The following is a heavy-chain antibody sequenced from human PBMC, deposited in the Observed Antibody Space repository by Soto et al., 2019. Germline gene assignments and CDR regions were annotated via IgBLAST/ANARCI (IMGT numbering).Heavy chain of an antibody. CDR3: AKDLTRLELRRLYYSYRMDV. V-gene: IGHV3-30*18. CDR2: ISYDGSNK. CDR1: GFTFSSYG. J-gene: IGHJ6*02. D-gene: IGHD1-7*01. Sequence: GGSLRLSCAASGFTFSSYGMHWVRQAPGKGLEWVAVISYDGSNKYYADSVKGRFTISRDNSKNMLYLQMNSLRAEDTAVYYCAKDLTRLELRRLYYSYRMDVWDRVNTVT.